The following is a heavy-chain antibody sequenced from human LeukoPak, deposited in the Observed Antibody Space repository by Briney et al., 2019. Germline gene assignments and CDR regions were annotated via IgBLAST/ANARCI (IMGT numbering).Heavy chain of an antibody. CDR3: ARQPEGLEHAHS. J-gene: IGHJ5*02. CDR1: GGTFSSYA. Sequence: GASVKVSCKASGGTFSSYAISWVRQAPGQGLEWMGRIIPILGIANYAQKSQGRVTITADKSTSTAYMELSSLRSEDTAVYYCARQPEGLEHAHSWGQGTLVTVSS. D-gene: IGHD3-3*01. CDR2: IIPILGIA. V-gene: IGHV1-69*04.